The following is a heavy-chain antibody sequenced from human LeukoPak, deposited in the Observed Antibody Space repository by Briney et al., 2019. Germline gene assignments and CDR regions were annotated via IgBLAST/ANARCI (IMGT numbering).Heavy chain of an antibody. D-gene: IGHD3-10*01. Sequence: GGSLRLSCAASGFTFSSSAMSWVRQAPGKGLEWVSAISNNGGYTYYADSVKGRFTISRDNAKNTLYLQMNSLRVEDTAVYYCARDRGPRTGFMVREAYDYWGQGTLVTVSS. CDR2: ISNNGGYT. V-gene: IGHV3-23*01. J-gene: IGHJ4*02. CDR1: GFTFSSSA. CDR3: ARDRGPRTGFMVREAYDY.